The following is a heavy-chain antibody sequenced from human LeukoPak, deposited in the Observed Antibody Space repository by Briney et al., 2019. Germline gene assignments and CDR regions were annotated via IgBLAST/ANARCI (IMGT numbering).Heavy chain of an antibody. CDR1: GASISYYY. CDR3: ARQHCSTISCYHMDA. J-gene: IGHJ6*03. V-gene: IGHV4-4*09. Sequence: SETLSLTCSVSGASISYYYWSWIRQPPGKGLEWIGYIYTSGSTNYNPSLKSRVTVSVDTSKNQISLKMSSVAAADTAVYYCARQHCSTISCYHMDAWGKGTTVTASS. CDR2: IYTSGST. D-gene: IGHD2-2*01.